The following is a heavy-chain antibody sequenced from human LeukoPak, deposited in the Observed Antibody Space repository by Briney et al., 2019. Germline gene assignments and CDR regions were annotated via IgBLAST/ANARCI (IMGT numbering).Heavy chain of an antibody. J-gene: IGHJ4*02. V-gene: IGHV3-30-3*01. CDR1: GLTFNHYA. CDR2: ISFDGSNA. CDR3: ARELDYYDSSGYSY. Sequence: GGSLRLSCAASGLTFNHYAMHWVRQAPGKGLEWVAVISFDGSNAYYADSVKGRFTISRDNSKNTLYLQMNSLRAEDTAVYYCARELDYYDSSGYSYWGQGTLVTVSS. D-gene: IGHD3-22*01.